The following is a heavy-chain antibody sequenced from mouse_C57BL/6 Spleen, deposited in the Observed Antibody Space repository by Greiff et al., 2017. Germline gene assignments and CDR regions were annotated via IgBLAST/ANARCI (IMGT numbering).Heavy chain of an antibody. CDR1: GYAFSSYW. J-gene: IGHJ2*01. D-gene: IGHD1-1*01. V-gene: IGHV1-80*01. CDR2: IYPGDGDT. Sequence: VQLQESGAELVKPGASVKISCKASGYAFSSYWMNWVKQRPGKGLEWIGQIYPGDGDTNYNGKFKGKATLTADKSSSTAYMQLSSLTSEDSAVYFCAREDGSSYVKYYCDYWGQGTTLTVSS. CDR3: AREDGSSYVKYYCDY.